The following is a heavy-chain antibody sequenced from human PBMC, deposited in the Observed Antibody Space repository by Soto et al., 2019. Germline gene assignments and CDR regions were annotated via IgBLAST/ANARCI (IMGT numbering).Heavy chain of an antibody. Sequence: EVQLVESGGGLVQPGRSLRLSCAASGLTFDDYAMHWVRQVPGKGLEWVSGITWNSGSIDYADSVKGRFTISRDNAKNSLYLQMNSLRADDTALYYCAKDGGDRLRYGYYGMDVWGQGTTVTVSS. V-gene: IGHV3-9*01. D-gene: IGHD4-17*01. CDR2: ITWNSGSI. CDR1: GLTFDDYA. CDR3: AKDGGDRLRYGYYGMDV. J-gene: IGHJ6*02.